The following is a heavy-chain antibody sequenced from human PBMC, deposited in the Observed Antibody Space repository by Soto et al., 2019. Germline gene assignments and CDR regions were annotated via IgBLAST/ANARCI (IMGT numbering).Heavy chain of an antibody. CDR1: GGSISSSSYY. CDR3: ATKTFHGWYGGGYFQH. J-gene: IGHJ1*01. V-gene: IGHV4-39*01. Sequence: SETLSLTCTVSGGSISSSSYYWGWIRQPPGKGLEWIGSIYYSGSTYYNPSLKSRVTISVDTSKNQFSLKLSSVTAADTAVYYCATKTFHGWYGGGYFQHWGQGTLVTVSS. CDR2: IYYSGST. D-gene: IGHD6-19*01.